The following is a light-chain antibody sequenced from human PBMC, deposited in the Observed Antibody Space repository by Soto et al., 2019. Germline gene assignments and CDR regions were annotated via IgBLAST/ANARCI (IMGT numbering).Light chain of an antibody. J-gene: IGKJ1*01. CDR3: QQYNSYPVG. CDR2: KAS. V-gene: IGKV1-5*03. CDR1: QSISSW. Sequence: DIQMTQSPSTLSASVGDRVPITCRASQSISSWLAWYQQKPGKAPKLLIYKASSLESGVPSRFSGSGSGTEFTLTISSLQPDDFATYYCQQYNSYPVGFGQGTKVDIK.